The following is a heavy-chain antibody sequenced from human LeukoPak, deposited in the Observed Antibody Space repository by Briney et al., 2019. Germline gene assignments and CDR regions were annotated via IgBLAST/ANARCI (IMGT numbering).Heavy chain of an antibody. J-gene: IGHJ4*02. CDR1: GGTFSSYA. V-gene: IGHV1-69*06. D-gene: IGHD1-26*01. CDR2: IIPIFGTA. Sequence: GASVKVSCKASGGTFSSYAISWVRQAPGQGLEWMGGIIPIFGTANYAQKFQGRVTITADKSTSTAYMELSSLRSEDTAVYYCARGGTLVGATTRFDYWGQGTLVTVSS. CDR3: ARGGTLVGATTRFDY.